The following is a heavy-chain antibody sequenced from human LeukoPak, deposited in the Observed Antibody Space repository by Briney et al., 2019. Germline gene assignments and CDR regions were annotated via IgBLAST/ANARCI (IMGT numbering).Heavy chain of an antibody. D-gene: IGHD7-27*01. CDR3: AKDRSPGAYYFDY. CDR2: ISWNSGRI. CDR1: GLTFSSHW. V-gene: IGHV3-9*01. J-gene: IGHJ4*02. Sequence: GGSLRLSCAASGLTFSSHWMHWVRHAPGKGLEWVSSISWNSGRIGYADSVKGRFTISRDNAKNSLYLQMSSLRPGDTALYYCAKDRSPGAYYFDYWGQGTLVTVSS.